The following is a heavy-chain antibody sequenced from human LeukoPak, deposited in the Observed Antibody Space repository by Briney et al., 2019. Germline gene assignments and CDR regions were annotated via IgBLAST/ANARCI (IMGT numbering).Heavy chain of an antibody. D-gene: IGHD3-16*01. CDR1: GFTFSSND. J-gene: IGHJ4*02. Sequence: GGSLRLSCAASGFTFSSNDMHWVRQGTGKGLEWVSGIDFAGDTYYAASVKGRFTISRENAKNSVYLQMNSLSVGDTAVYYCARGGRLAPFDYWGQGTLVTVSS. V-gene: IGHV3-13*04. CDR2: IDFAGDT. CDR3: ARGGRLAPFDY.